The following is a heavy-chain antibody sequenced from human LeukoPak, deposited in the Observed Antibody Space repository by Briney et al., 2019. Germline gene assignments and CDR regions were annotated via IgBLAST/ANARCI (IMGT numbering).Heavy chain of an antibody. V-gene: IGHV3-7*01. D-gene: IGHD2-15*01. CDR1: GFTFSSYT. CDR3: ARDSGGYDL. Sequence: GGSLRLSCAASGFTFSSYTMNWVRQAPGKGLEWVANTKEDGSEKYYVDSVKGRFTISRDNARNSLFPQMNSLRVDDTAMYYCARDSGGYDLWGQGTLVTVS. J-gene: IGHJ4*02. CDR2: TKEDGSEK.